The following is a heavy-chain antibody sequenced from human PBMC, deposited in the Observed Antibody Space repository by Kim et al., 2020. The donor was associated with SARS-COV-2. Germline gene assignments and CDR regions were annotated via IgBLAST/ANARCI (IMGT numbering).Heavy chain of an antibody. CDR2: ISSSSNYI. CDR3: ARVSSSGYHYWLDY. CDR1: GLTFSSYT. Sequence: GGSLRLSCAASGLTFSSYTMDWVRQAPGKGLEWLSSISSSSNYIYYADSVRGRFTVSRDNAKNSLYLQINSLRAEDTAVYYCARVSSSGYHYWLDYWGQG. J-gene: IGHJ4*02. D-gene: IGHD3-22*01. V-gene: IGHV3-21*06.